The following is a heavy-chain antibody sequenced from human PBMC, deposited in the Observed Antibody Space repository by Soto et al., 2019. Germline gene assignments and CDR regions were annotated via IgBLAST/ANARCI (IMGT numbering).Heavy chain of an antibody. CDR2: ISSSSSTI. D-gene: IGHD3-10*01. CDR1: GFTFSSYS. V-gene: IGHV3-48*02. Sequence: GGSLRLSCAASGFTFSSYSMNWVRQAPGKGLEWVSYISSSSSTIYYADSVKGRFTISRDNAKNSLYLQMNSPRDEDTAVYYCARSMVRGVIPLLDYWGQGTLVTVSS. CDR3: ARSMVRGVIPLLDY. J-gene: IGHJ4*02.